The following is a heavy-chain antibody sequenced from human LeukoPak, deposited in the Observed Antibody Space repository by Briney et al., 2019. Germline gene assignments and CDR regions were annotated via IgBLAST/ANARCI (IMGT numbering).Heavy chain of an antibody. V-gene: IGHV4-59*08. CDR1: GGSISSYY. CDR3: ARQGGQWLTTRNYGMDV. J-gene: IGHJ6*02. CDR2: IYYNGST. D-gene: IGHD6-19*01. Sequence: SSETLCLTCTVSGGSISSYYWSWVRQPPGKGLEWIGYIYYNGSTNYNPSLKSRVTISVDTSKTQSSLKLSSVTAADTAVYYCARQGGQWLTTRNYGMDVWGQGTTVTVSS.